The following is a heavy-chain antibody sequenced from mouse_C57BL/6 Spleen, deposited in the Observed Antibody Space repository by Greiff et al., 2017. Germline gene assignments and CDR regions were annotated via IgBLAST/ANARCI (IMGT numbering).Heavy chain of an antibody. Sequence: QVQLQHPGAELVKPGASVKLSCKASGYTFTSYGMHWVKQRPGRGLEWIGRIDPNSGGTKYNEKFKSKATLTVDKPSSTAYMQLSSLTSEDSAVYDCARRDYYGSREAMDDWGQGTSVTVSS. CDR1: GYTFTSYG. J-gene: IGHJ4*01. V-gene: IGHV1-72*01. D-gene: IGHD1-1*01. CDR3: ARRDYYGSREAMDD. CDR2: IDPNSGGT.